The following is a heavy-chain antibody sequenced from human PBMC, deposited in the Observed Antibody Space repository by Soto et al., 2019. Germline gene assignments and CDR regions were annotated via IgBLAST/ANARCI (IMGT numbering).Heavy chain of an antibody. CDR2: IHYSVTS. CDR3: ARHWIAGSCIR. J-gene: IGHJ4*02. CDR1: GDSISSSSQY. D-gene: IGHD2-15*01. V-gene: IGHV4-39*01. Sequence: NPSETLSLTCSVSGDSISSSSQYWGWIRQPPGKGLERIGSIHYSVTSYYNPSLKSRVTIFVDTSKNQLSLKLSSVTAADTAVYYCARHWIAGSCIRWGQGTMVIVSA.